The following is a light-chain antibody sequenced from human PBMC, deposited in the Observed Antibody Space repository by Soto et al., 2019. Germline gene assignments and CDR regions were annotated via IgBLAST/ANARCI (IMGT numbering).Light chain of an antibody. Sequence: DIQMTQSPSTLSASVGDRVTITCRASQSISSHLAWYQQRPGKAPEVLIYDASTLESGVPSRFSGSGSGTKFTLTISSLQPDEFATYYCQQYSSNSYTFGQGAKLEIK. CDR1: QSISSH. CDR2: DAS. CDR3: QQYSSNSYT. V-gene: IGKV1-5*01. J-gene: IGKJ2*01.